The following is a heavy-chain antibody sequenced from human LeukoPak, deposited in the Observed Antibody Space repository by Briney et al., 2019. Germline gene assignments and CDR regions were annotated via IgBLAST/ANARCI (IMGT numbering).Heavy chain of an antibody. V-gene: IGHV3-30*18. Sequence: GGSLRLSCAASGSTFSSYGMHWVRQAPGKGLEWVAVVSFDGSSEDYADSVKGRFTISRDNSKNTLSLLMNSLRAEDTAVYYCAKEGYYGSGSFPDYWGQGTLVTVSS. D-gene: IGHD3-10*01. CDR2: VSFDGSSE. CDR1: GSTFSSYG. J-gene: IGHJ4*02. CDR3: AKEGYYGSGSFPDY.